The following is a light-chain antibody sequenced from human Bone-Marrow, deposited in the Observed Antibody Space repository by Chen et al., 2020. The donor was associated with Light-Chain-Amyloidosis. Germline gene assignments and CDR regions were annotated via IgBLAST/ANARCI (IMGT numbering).Light chain of an antibody. CDR1: DLPTKY. CDR3: QSADSSGTYEVI. Sequence: SYELTQPPSVSVSPGQTASITCSGDDLPTKYAYWYQQKPGQAPVLVIHRDTERPSGISERFSGSSSGTTATLAMSGVQAEDEADYHCQSADSSGTYEVIFGGGTKLTVL. V-gene: IGLV3-25*03. CDR2: RDT. J-gene: IGLJ2*01.